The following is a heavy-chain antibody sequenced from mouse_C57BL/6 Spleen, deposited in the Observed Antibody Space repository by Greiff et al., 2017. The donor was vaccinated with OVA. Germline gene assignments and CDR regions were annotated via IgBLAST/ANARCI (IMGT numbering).Heavy chain of an antibody. CDR1: GFTFTDYY. J-gene: IGHJ1*03. CDR3: ASWYYGSSSGYFDV. CDR2: VYPYNGGT. Sequence: VQLQQSGPVLVKPGPSVKISCKASGFTFTDYYMHWVKQSHGKSLEWIGLVYPYNGGTSYNQKFKGKATLTVDTSSNTAYMELNRLTSEDAAVYNCASWYYGSSSGYFDVWGTGTTLTVSS. V-gene: IGHV1-36*01. D-gene: IGHD1-1*01.